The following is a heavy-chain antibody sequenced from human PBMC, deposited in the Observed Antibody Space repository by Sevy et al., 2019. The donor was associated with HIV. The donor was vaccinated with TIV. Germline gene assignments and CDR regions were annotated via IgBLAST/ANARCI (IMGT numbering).Heavy chain of an antibody. V-gene: IGHV4-34*01. Sequence: SETLSLTCAVYGGSFSGYYWSWIRQPPGKGLEWIGEINHSGSTNYNPSLKSRVTISVDTSKNQFSLKLSSVTAADTAVYYCARGIVVVPAGLVYYYYYGMDVWGQGTTVTVSS. CDR3: ARGIVVVPAGLVYYYYYGMDV. D-gene: IGHD2-2*01. CDR2: INHSGST. CDR1: GGSFSGYY. J-gene: IGHJ6*02.